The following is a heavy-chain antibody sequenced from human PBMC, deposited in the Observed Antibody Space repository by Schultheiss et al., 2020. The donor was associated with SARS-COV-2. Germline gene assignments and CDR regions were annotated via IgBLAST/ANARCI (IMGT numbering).Heavy chain of an antibody. D-gene: IGHD1-14*01. CDR1: GGSISSYY. CDR3: ARSGTTPNPYYYYYGMDV. V-gene: IGHV4-4*07. J-gene: IGHJ6*02. Sequence: SETLSLTCTVSGGSISSYYWSWIRQPAGKGLEWIGRIYTSGSTNYNPSLKSRVTISVDTSKNQFSLKLSSVTAADTAVYYCARSGTTPNPYYYYYGMDVWGPATTGTVSS. CDR2: IYTSGST.